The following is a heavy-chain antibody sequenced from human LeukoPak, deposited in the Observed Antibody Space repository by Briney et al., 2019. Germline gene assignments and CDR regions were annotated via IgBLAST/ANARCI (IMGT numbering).Heavy chain of an antibody. CDR3: AKDRKWLRSNRYYGMDV. Sequence: GGSLRLSCAASGFTFSSYAMSWVRQAPGKGLEWVSAISGSGGSTYYADSVKGRFTISRDNSKNTLYLQMNSLRAEDTAVYYCAKDRKWLRSNRYYGMDVWGQGTTVTVSS. D-gene: IGHD5-12*01. V-gene: IGHV3-23*01. J-gene: IGHJ6*02. CDR2: ISGSGGST. CDR1: GFTFSSYA.